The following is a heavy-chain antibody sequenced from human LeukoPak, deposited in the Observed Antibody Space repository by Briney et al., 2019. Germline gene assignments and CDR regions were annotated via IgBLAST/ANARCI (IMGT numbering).Heavy chain of an antibody. D-gene: IGHD2-2*01. CDR3: AKDLRYQLLLNYFDY. J-gene: IGHJ4*02. Sequence: ASVKVSCKASGYTFTSYAMHWVRQAPGQRLEWMGWINAGNGNTKYSQKFQGRVTITRDTSASTAYMELSSLRSEDTAVYYCAKDLRYQLLLNYFDYWGQGTLVTVSS. CDR1: GYTFTSYA. V-gene: IGHV1-3*01. CDR2: INAGNGNT.